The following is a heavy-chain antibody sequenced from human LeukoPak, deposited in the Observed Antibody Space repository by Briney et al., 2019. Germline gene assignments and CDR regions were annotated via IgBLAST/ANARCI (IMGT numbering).Heavy chain of an antibody. J-gene: IGHJ4*02. D-gene: IGHD3-3*01. V-gene: IGHV3-23*01. CDR3: AKRRADFWSGSIRDSYYFDY. CDR2: ISGSGGST. CDR1: GFTFSSYA. Sequence: GGSLRLSCAASGFTFSSYAMSWVRQAPGKGPEWVSAISGSGGSTYYADSVKGRFTISRDNSKNTLYLQMNSLRAEDTAVYYCAKRRADFWSGSIRDSYYFDYWGQGTLVTVSS.